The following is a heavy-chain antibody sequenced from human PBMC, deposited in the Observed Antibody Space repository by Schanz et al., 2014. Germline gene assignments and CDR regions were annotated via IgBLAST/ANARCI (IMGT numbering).Heavy chain of an antibody. CDR2: INSRNEV. Sequence: EVQLVESGGGLVKPGGSLRLSCVASGFPFSTYSIHWVRQAPGKGLEWVSVINSRNEVFSIDSVRGRFTIFRDNPKKSAYLQMNSLRADDTAVYYCSRGIVGGLDCWGQGTLVTVSS. D-gene: IGHD3-16*01. V-gene: IGHV3-21*01. CDR1: GFPFSTYS. J-gene: IGHJ4*02. CDR3: SRGIVGGLDC.